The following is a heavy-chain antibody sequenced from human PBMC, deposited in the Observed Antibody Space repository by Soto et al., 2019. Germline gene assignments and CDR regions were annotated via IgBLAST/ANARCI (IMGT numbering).Heavy chain of an antibody. CDR3: AKDNGNYGSGSFSH. V-gene: IGHV3-23*01. Sequence: EVQLLESGGGLVQPGGSLRLSCAASGFTFGSYAMSWVRQAPGKGLEWVSLISGTGDSSEYANSVKVRFTISRDYSKTTVFLQMNSLRAEDTAVYFCAKDNGNYGSGSFSHWGQGTLVTVSS. D-gene: IGHD3-10*01. J-gene: IGHJ4*02. CDR2: ISGTGDSS. CDR1: GFTFGSYA.